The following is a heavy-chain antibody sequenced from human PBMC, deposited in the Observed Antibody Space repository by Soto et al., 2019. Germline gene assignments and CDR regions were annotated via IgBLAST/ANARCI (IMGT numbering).Heavy chain of an antibody. Sequence: SSVKVSCNASGGTFSSDAISWVRQAPGRGLDWMWGIIPIFGTANYAQKFQGRVTITADESTSTAYMELSSLRSEDTAVYYCARGAGYCSSTSCKYSDYYYYGMDVWGQGTTVTVSS. D-gene: IGHD2-2*01. CDR3: ARGAGYCSSTSCKYSDYYYYGMDV. CDR2: IIPIFGTA. CDR1: GGTFSSDA. V-gene: IGHV1-69*13. J-gene: IGHJ6*02.